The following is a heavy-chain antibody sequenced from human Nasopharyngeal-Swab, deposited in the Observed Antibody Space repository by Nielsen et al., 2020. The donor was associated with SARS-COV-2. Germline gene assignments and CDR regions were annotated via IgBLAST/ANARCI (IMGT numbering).Heavy chain of an antibody. CDR3: AREGDYGDYLVDH. CDR2: ISSSGSTI. D-gene: IGHD4-17*01. V-gene: IGHV3-11*01. CDR1: GFTFSDYY. Sequence: GESLKISCAASGFTFSDYYMSWIRQAPGKGLEWVSYISSSGSTIYYADSVKGRFTISRDNAKNSLYLQMNSLRAEDTAVYYCAREGDYGDYLVDHWGQGTLVTVSS. J-gene: IGHJ4*02.